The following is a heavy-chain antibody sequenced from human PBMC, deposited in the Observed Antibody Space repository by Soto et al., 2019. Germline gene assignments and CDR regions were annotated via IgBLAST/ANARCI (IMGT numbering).Heavy chain of an antibody. J-gene: IGHJ3*02. CDR1: GGSISSGGYA. Sequence: SETLSLTCAVSGGSISSGGYAWSWIRQPPGKGLEWIGYIYHSGSTYYNPSLKSRVTISVDRSKNQFSLKLSSVTAADTAVYYCASRLEMATDGDAFDIWGQGTMVTVSS. V-gene: IGHV4-30-2*01. D-gene: IGHD5-12*01. CDR3: ASRLEMATDGDAFDI. CDR2: IYHSGST.